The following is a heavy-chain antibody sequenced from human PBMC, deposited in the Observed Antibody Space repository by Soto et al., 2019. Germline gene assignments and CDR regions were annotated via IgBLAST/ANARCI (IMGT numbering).Heavy chain of an antibody. CDR1: GFTFSSYP. Sequence: QVQLVESGGGVVQPGRSLRLSCAASGFTFSSYPMDWVRQAPGKGLEWVAVISYDGTNEHYADSAKGRFTISRDNSKNTLYLQMNSLRAEDTAVYYCARPCLYSSNPHYYYYGMDVWGQGTTVTVSS. J-gene: IGHJ6*02. D-gene: IGHD6-13*01. V-gene: IGHV3-30-3*01. CDR2: ISYDGTNE. CDR3: ARPCLYSSNPHYYYYGMDV.